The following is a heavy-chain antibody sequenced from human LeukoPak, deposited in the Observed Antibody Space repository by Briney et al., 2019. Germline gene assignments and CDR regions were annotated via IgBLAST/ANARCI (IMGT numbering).Heavy chain of an antibody. D-gene: IGHD3-22*01. CDR3: AGLRYYYDSSGYEKSPHLNDY. Sequence: SETLSLTCTVSGDSMSSYYWSWIRQPPGKGLEWIGHIYYSGSTDYNPSLKSRLTISVDTSKNQFSLKLSPVTAADTAVYYCAGLRYYYDSSGYEKSPHLNDYWGRGTLVAVSS. CDR2: IYYSGST. CDR1: GDSMSSYY. V-gene: IGHV4-59*08. J-gene: IGHJ4*02.